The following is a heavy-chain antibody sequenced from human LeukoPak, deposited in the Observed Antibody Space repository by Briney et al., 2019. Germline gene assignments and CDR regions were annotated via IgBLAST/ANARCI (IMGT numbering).Heavy chain of an antibody. CDR1: GYTFTGYF. D-gene: IGHD6-13*01. Sequence: ASVKVSCKASGYTFTGYFMHWVRQAPGQGLEWMGWINPNSGGTNYAQKFQGTVTMTRDTSITTAYMDLSRLGSDDTAVYYCARGDIRAAGPNPAFDYWGQGTLVTVSS. CDR2: INPNSGGT. J-gene: IGHJ4*02. CDR3: ARGDIRAAGPNPAFDY. V-gene: IGHV1-2*02.